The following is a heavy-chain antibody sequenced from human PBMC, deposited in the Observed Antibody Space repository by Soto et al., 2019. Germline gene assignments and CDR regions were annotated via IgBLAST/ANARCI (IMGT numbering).Heavy chain of an antibody. J-gene: IGHJ3*02. CDR2: IYLSGTT. CDR1: GGSISSFY. CDR3: ARSNSTSSIGTFDI. D-gene: IGHD6-6*01. V-gene: IGHV4-4*07. Sequence: SETLSLTCTVSGGSISSFYWNWIRLSAGKGLEWIGRIYLSGTTTYNPSLQSRVTMSVDTSKNQFSLKLSSLTAADTAVYYCARSNSTSSIGTFDIWGQGRKVTVS.